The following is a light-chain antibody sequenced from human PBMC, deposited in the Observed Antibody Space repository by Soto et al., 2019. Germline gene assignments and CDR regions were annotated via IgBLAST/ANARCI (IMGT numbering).Light chain of an antibody. CDR2: DAS. CDR1: QDISYY. J-gene: IGKJ2*01. V-gene: IGKV1-33*01. Sequence: DIQMTQSPSSLSASVGDRVTITCQASQDISYYLNWYQQKLGKAPRLLIYDASELETGVPSRFSGSGSGTALTFTISSLQTEDIATYYCQQYDNLPYTFGQGTRLEIK. CDR3: QQYDNLPYT.